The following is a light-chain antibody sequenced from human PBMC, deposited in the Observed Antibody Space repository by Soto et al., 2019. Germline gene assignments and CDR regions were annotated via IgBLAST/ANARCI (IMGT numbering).Light chain of an antibody. CDR1: QDISDV. CDR2: DAS. J-gene: IGKJ5*01. V-gene: IGKV1-33*01. Sequence: IQMTQSPSALSASVGGRFTITCQASQDISDVLNWYQQQPGKAPKLLIYDASKLQTGVPSRFSGRGYGKDFNFTISSLQTDDSGTYYCQQFYDLPITFGQGTRLEIK. CDR3: QQFYDLPIT.